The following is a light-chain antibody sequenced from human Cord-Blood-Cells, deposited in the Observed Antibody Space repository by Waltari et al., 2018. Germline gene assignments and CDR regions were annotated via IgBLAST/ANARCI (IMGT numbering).Light chain of an antibody. V-gene: IGLV2-14*01. J-gene: IGLJ1*01. CDR1: SSDVGGYNY. Sequence: QSALTQPASVSGSPGQSITIPCTGTSSDVGGYNYVSWSQQPPGKAPKLMIYDVSKRPSGVSNRFSGSKSGNTASLTISGLQAEDEADYYCSSYTSSSTYVFGTGTKVTVL. CDR2: DVS. CDR3: SSYTSSSTYV.